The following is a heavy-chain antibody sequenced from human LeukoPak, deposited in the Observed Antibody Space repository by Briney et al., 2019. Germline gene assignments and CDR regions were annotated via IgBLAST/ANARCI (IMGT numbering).Heavy chain of an antibody. CDR3: ARHGSSWYNWFDP. CDR2: IYYSGST. J-gene: IGHJ5*02. V-gene: IGHV4-59*08. CDR1: GGSINSYY. Sequence: SETLSLTCTVSGGSINSYYWSWIRQPPGKGLEWIGYIYYSGSTNYNPSLKCRVTISVDTSKSQFSLKLSSVTAADTAVYYCARHGSSWYNWFDPWGQGTLVTVSS. D-gene: IGHD6-13*01.